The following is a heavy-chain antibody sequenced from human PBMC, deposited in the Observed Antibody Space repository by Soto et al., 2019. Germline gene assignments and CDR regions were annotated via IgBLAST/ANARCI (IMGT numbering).Heavy chain of an antibody. CDR1: GFTFSSCG. Sequence: GRSMTLSCAAWGFTFSSCGMYWVRQAPGKGLEWVAVISYDGSNKYYADSVKGRLTISRDSSKNTVSLEMTSLRAEDTAVYYCAKGGRQWLVTSDFNYWGQGALVTVSS. J-gene: IGHJ4*02. D-gene: IGHD6-19*01. CDR2: ISYDGSNK. CDR3: AKGGRQWLVTSDFNY. V-gene: IGHV3-30*18.